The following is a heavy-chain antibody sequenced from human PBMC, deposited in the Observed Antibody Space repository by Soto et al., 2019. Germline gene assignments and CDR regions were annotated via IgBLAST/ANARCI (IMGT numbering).Heavy chain of an antibody. V-gene: IGHV3-21*01. CDR3: ARDGPLWSLDY. D-gene: IGHD5-18*01. CDR2: IHSSGNSI. Sequence: EVQLVQSGGGPVKPGGSLRVSCAASGFVFNGFTMNWVRQAPGKGLEWVSSIHSSGNSISYADSVKGRFTVSRDNAKNSLFLQMTSLRDDATAVYFCARDGPLWSLDYWGQGALVIVSS. J-gene: IGHJ4*02. CDR1: GFVFNGFT.